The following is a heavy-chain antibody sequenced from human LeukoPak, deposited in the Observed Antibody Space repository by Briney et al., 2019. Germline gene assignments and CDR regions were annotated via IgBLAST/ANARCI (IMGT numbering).Heavy chain of an antibody. V-gene: IGHV3-23*01. CDR3: ARDRWRSGGSGGGDY. CDR2: ISANGGAT. D-gene: IGHD2-15*01. J-gene: IGHJ4*02. CDR1: GFTFSDFA. Sequence: SGGSLRLSCAASGFTFSDFAMSWVRQAPGKGLECVSLISANGGATYYADSVKGRFSISRDNSKNTLYLQMNSLRAEDTAIYYCARDRWRSGGSGGGDYWGQGTLVTVSS.